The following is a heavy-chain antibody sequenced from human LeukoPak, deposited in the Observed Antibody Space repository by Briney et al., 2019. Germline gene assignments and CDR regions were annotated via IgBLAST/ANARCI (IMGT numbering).Heavy chain of an antibody. Sequence: IPSETLSLTCTVSGASIRNYYWSWIRRPAGKGLEWIGSIYHSGSTYYNPSLKSRVTISVDTSKNQFSLKLSSVTAADTAVYYCARGPYLYGDYDPTYYFDYWGQGTLVTVSS. CDR2: IYHSGST. CDR1: GASIRNYY. J-gene: IGHJ4*02. D-gene: IGHD4-17*01. V-gene: IGHV4-38-2*02. CDR3: ARGPYLYGDYDPTYYFDY.